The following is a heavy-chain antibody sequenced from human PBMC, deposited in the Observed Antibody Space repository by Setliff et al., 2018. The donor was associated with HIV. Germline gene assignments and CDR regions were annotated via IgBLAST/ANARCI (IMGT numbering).Heavy chain of an antibody. V-gene: IGHV3-9*01. Sequence: GGSLRLSCAASGFTFDDYGMSWVRQAPGKGLEWVSVVSWNGRNIGYADSVKGRFTISRDNAKNSLYLQMNSLRAEDTALYYCAKDVTMVRGASYYFDYWGQGTLVTVPS. D-gene: IGHD3-10*01. J-gene: IGHJ4*02. CDR3: AKDVTMVRGASYYFDY. CDR1: GFTFDDYG. CDR2: VSWNGRNI.